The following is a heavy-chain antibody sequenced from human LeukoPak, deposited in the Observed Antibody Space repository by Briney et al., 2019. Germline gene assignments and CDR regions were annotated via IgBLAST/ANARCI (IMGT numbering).Heavy chain of an antibody. CDR2: IHYSGGA. CDR3: ARDMGAPDYGSYSVDY. J-gene: IGHJ4*02. Sequence: SETLSLTCTVSGGSVSSGSYYWSWIRQPPGRGLEWIAYIHYSGGAAYNPSLKSRVTISRDMSTNQFSLKMTSVTAADTAVYFCARDMGAPDYGSYSVDYWGQGTLVTVSS. V-gene: IGHV4-61*01. D-gene: IGHD4-23*01. CDR1: GGSVSSGSYY.